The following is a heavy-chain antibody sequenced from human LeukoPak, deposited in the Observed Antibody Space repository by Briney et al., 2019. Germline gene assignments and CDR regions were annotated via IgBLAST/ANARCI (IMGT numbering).Heavy chain of an antibody. Sequence: GESLKISCKTSGYSFTSYWTTWVRQMPGKGLEWMGRIDPSDTYTSYSPSFQGHVTFSADKSISTAYLQWSSLKASDTAMYYCAGLSRTGDLDYWGQGTLVTVSS. CDR1: GYSFTSYW. CDR3: AGLSRTGDLDY. D-gene: IGHD3/OR15-3a*01. J-gene: IGHJ4*02. V-gene: IGHV5-10-1*01. CDR2: IDPSDTYT.